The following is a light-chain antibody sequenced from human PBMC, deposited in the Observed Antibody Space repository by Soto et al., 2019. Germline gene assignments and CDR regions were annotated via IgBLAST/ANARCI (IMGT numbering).Light chain of an antibody. CDR2: EVT. V-gene: IGLV2-14*01. J-gene: IGLJ1*01. CDR3: CSYSHTNSTYV. CDR1: GSDVGGYDY. Sequence: QSALAQPASVSASPGQSITISCTGTGSDVGGYDYVSWYQQCPGKAPTLMIYEVTNRPSGVSNRFSGSKSGNTASLTISGLQAEDEADYYCCSYSHTNSTYVFGNGTKVT.